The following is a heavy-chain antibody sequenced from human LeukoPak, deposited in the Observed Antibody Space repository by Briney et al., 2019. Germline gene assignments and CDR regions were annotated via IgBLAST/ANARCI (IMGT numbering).Heavy chain of an antibody. CDR2: INHSGST. CDR1: GGSFSGYY. Sequence: SETLSLTCAVYGGSFSGYYWSWIRQPPGKGLEWVGEINHSGSTNYNPSLKSRVTISVDTSKNQFSLKLSSVTAADTAVYYCARRRAFDIWGQGTMLTVSS. J-gene: IGHJ3*02. CDR3: ARRRAFDI. V-gene: IGHV4-34*01.